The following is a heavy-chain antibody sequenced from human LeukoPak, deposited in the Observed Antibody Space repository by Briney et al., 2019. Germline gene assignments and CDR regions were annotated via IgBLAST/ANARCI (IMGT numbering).Heavy chain of an antibody. J-gene: IGHJ4*02. D-gene: IGHD3-10*01. Sequence: GESLKISCRTSGSRFTSNWIGWVRQLPGKGLEWMGVILPDNSHTTYSPSLQGHVTISADKSISPAYLQWNSLTASASAIYYCARQSRGTSGSTDLKYWGQGTLVTVPS. CDR3: ARQSRGTSGSTDLKY. CDR2: ILPDNSHT. V-gene: IGHV5-51*01. CDR1: GSRFTSNW.